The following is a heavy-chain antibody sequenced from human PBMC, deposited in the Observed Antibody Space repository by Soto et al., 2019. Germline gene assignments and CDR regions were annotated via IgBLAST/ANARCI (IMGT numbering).Heavy chain of an antibody. CDR1: GGTFSSYA. Sequence: ASVKVSCKASGGTFSSYAISWVRQAPGQGLEWMGGIIPIFGTANYAQKFQGRVTITADKSTSTAYMELSSLRSEDTAVYYCARDPVRRLELPYYYGMDVWGQGTTVTVSS. CDR3: ARDPVRRLELPYYYGMDV. D-gene: IGHD1-7*01. CDR2: IIPIFGTA. J-gene: IGHJ6*02. V-gene: IGHV1-69*06.